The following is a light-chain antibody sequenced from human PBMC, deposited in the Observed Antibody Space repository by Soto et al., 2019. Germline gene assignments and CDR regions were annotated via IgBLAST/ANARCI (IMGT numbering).Light chain of an antibody. CDR2: GAS. CDR3: QQYRSSPLYT. Sequence: EIVLTQSPGTLSLSPGERATLSCRASQSVSSSYLAWYQQKPGQAPRLLIYGASSRATGIPDRFSCSGSGTAFTLTISRLEPEDFAVYYCQQYRSSPLYTFGQGTKLEIK. J-gene: IGKJ2*01. V-gene: IGKV3-20*01. CDR1: QSVSSSY.